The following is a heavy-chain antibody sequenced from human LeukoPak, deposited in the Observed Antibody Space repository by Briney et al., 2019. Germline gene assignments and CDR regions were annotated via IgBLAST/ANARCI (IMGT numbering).Heavy chain of an antibody. CDR1: GFTFSSYS. V-gene: IGHV3-48*01. CDR2: ISSSSSTI. D-gene: IGHD5-18*01. J-gene: IGHJ5*02. CDR3: AGRGYSYGPRWFDP. Sequence: GGSLRLSCAASGFTFSSYSMNWVRQAPGKGLEWVSYISSSSSTIYFADSVKGRFTISRDNAKNSLYLQMNSLRAEDTAVYYCAGRGYSYGPRWFDPWGQGTLVTVSS.